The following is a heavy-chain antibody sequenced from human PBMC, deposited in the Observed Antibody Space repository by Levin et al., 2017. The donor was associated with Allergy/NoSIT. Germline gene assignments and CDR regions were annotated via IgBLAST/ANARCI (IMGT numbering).Heavy chain of an antibody. J-gene: IGHJ4*02. D-gene: IGHD2-21*01. CDR1: GFTFSSYG. V-gene: IGHV3-30*18. Sequence: GGSLRLSCAASGFTFSSYGMHWVRQAPGKGLEWVAIISYDGSNKYYADSVKGRFTISRDNSKNTLYLQMNSLRAEDTAVYYCAKNWMQLWYFDYWGQGTLVTVTS. CDR2: ISYDGSNK. CDR3: AKNWMQLWYFDY.